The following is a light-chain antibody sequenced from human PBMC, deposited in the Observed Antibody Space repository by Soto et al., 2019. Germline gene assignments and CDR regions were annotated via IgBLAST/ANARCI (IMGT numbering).Light chain of an antibody. CDR3: QQYGSSYT. Sequence: EIVLTQSPATLSLSPGERSTLSCSSSQSVSSYLAWYQQKPGQAPRLLIYDASNRATGIPARFSGSGSGTDFTLTISRLEPEDFAVYYCQQYGSSYTFGQGTRLEIK. CDR1: QSVSSY. V-gene: IGKV3-11*01. CDR2: DAS. J-gene: IGKJ5*01.